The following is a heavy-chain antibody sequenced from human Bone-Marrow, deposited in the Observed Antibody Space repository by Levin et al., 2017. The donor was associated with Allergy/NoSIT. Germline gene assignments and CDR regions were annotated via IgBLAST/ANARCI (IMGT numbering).Heavy chain of an antibody. CDR1: GFTFSSYD. CDR2: IGTAADS. D-gene: IGHD2-2*01. J-gene: IGHJ4*02. CDR3: ARVALPRYCTSTSCSDSGYYFDY. Sequence: GESLKISCAASGFTFSSYDMHWVRQATGRGLEWVSAIGTAADSYYSGSVKGRFTVSRDNAKNSFYLQMNSLRAGDTAVYYCARVALPRYCTSTSCSDSGYYFDYWGQGTPGHRLL. V-gene: IGHV3-13*04.